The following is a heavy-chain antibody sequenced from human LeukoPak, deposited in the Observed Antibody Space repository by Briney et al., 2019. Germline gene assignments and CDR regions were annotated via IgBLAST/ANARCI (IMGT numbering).Heavy chain of an antibody. Sequence: GGSLRPSCAASGFTFSSYGVNSVRQAPGKGLEWVAVISYDGSSKYYADSVKGRFTISRDNSKNTLYLQMNSLRAEDTAVYYCARANCSSTSCYIAIDFWGRGTLVTVSS. CDR2: ISYDGSSK. D-gene: IGHD2-2*01. CDR3: ARANCSSTSCYIAIDF. V-gene: IGHV3-30-3*01. J-gene: IGHJ4*02. CDR1: GFTFSSYG.